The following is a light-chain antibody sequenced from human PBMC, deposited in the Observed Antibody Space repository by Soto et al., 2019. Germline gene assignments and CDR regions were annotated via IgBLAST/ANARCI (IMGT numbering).Light chain of an antibody. CDR3: HQYGGSPQT. J-gene: IGKJ1*01. Sequence: DIVVTPSPGTLSLSPGERATLSCRASQSVSNYLAWYQRKPGQAPRLLIYGASSRATGIPDRFSGSGSGTDFTLTISRLEPEDFAVYYCHQYGGSPQTFGQGTK. CDR1: QSVSNY. CDR2: GAS. V-gene: IGKV3-20*01.